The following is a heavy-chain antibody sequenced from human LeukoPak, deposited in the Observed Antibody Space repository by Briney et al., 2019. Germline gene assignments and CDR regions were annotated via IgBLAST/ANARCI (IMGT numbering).Heavy chain of an antibody. CDR3: AREAARDRFGGLRLDWFDP. J-gene: IGHJ5*02. D-gene: IGHD3-10*01. CDR1: GYTFTKYA. CDR2: INTNTGNP. V-gene: IGHV7-4-1*02. Sequence: ASVKVSCKASGYTFTKYAMNWVRQAPGQGLEWMGWINTNTGNPTYAQGFTGRFVFSLDTSISTAYLQISSLKAEDTAVYYCAREAARDRFGGLRLDWFDPWGQGTLVTVSS.